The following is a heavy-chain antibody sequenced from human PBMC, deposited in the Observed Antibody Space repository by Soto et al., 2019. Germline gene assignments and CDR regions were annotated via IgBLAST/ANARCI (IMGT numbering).Heavy chain of an antibody. CDR3: AKGALNYDILTGYPLYYYYMDV. CDR1: GFTFSSYA. Sequence: GGSLRLSCAASGFTFSSYAMSWVRQAPGKGLEWVSAISGSGGSTYYADPVKGRFTISRDNSKNTLYLQMNSLRAEDTAVYYCAKGALNYDILTGYPLYYYYMDVWGKGTTVTVSS. J-gene: IGHJ6*03. CDR2: ISGSGGST. D-gene: IGHD3-9*01. V-gene: IGHV3-23*01.